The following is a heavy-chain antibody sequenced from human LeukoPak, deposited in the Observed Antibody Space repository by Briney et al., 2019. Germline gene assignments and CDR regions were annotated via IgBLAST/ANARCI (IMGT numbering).Heavy chain of an antibody. CDR1: GFTFSLYG. CDR2: VSYDGSNK. J-gene: IGHJ4*02. CDR3: AKDLGAGWYFMDH. V-gene: IGHV3-30*18. D-gene: IGHD6-19*01. Sequence: GGSLRLSCAASGFTFSLYGMHWVRQAPGKGLQWVAVVSYDGSNKFFADSVQGRFTISRDNSKNMLFLQMNSLRAEDTAVYYCAKDLGAGWYFMDHWGQGTLVTVSS.